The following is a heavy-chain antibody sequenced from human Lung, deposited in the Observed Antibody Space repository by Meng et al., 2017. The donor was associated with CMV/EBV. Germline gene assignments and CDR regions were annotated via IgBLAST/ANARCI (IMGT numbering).Heavy chain of an antibody. J-gene: IGHJ6*02. CDR2: ISYDGSNK. D-gene: IGHD2-2*01. CDR3: ARDRVVLGSGVPAAEDYYGMDV. V-gene: IGHV3-30-3*01. Sequence: GGSLRLXCAASGFTFSSYAMHWVRQAPGKGLEWVAVISYDGSNKYYADSVKGRFTISRDNSKNTLYLQMNSLRAEDTAVYYCARDRVVLGSGVPAAEDYYGMDVWGQGTTVTVSS. CDR1: GFTFSSYA.